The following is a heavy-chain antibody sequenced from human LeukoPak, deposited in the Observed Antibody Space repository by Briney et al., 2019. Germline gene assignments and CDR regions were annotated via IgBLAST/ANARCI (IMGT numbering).Heavy chain of an antibody. Sequence: ASVKVSCKASGYTFTDYYIHWVRQAPGQGLERMGWINCYSGGTNYAQKFQGWVTMTRDTSISTAYVELSRLRSDDTAVYYCVRDSSTVTTPYFDYWGQGTPVTVPS. J-gene: IGHJ4*02. D-gene: IGHD4-17*01. V-gene: IGHV1-2*04. CDR1: GYTFTDYY. CDR2: INCYSGGT. CDR3: VRDSSTVTTPYFDY.